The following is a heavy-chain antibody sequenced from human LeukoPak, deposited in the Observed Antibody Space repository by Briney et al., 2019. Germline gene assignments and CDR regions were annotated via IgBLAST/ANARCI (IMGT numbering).Heavy chain of an antibody. CDR1: GYTLTELS. J-gene: IGHJ4*02. CDR2: FDPEDGET. CDR3: ATSKGREYYYGSGSYYIGFDY. Sequence: GASVKVSCKVSGYTLTELSMHWVRQAPGKGLEWVGGFDPEDGETIYAQKFQGRVTMTEDTSTDTAYMELSSLRSEDTAVYYCATSKGREYYYGSGSYYIGFDYWGQGTLVTVSS. V-gene: IGHV1-24*01. D-gene: IGHD3-10*01.